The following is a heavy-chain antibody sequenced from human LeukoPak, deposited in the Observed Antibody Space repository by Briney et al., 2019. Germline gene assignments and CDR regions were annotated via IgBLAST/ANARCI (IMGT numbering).Heavy chain of an antibody. CDR2: IYYSGDT. D-gene: IGHD3-10*01. CDR1: DGAVAGYS. J-gene: IGHJ5*02. Sequence: SETLSLTCTVSDGAVAGYSWSWIRQAPGKGLEWIGYIYYSGDTNYNPSLRSRVTVSVDTSKNQFSLRLTSVSAADTAVYYCVRGPYGSGISNWLDPWGQGTQVIVSS. V-gene: IGHV4-59*02. CDR3: VRGPYGSGISNWLDP.